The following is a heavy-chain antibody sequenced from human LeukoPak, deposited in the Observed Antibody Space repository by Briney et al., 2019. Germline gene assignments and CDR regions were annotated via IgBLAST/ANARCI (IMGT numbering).Heavy chain of an antibody. J-gene: IGHJ4*02. Sequence: GGSLRLSCAASGFTVSSYYMRWVRQAPGKGLEWVSVIYSGGSTYYSDSVKGRFTISRDNSKNTLYLQMNSLRAEDTAVYYCATGNRHDYGDYFDYWGQGTLVTVSS. V-gene: IGHV3-53*01. CDR1: GFTVSSYY. CDR3: ATGNRHDYGDYFDY. CDR2: IYSGGST. D-gene: IGHD4-17*01.